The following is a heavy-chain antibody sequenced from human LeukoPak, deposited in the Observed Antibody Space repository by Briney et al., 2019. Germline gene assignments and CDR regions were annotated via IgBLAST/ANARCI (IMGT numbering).Heavy chain of an antibody. J-gene: IGHJ4*02. V-gene: IGHV3-48*03. Sequence: PGGSLRLSCAASVFNFSRYEMNWVRPAPGKGLEWVSYITSTGSTKYYADSVKGRFTISRDNAKNSLYLQMDSLRAEDTAVYYCARDRDTAYNPFDYWGQGTLVTVSS. CDR1: VFNFSRYE. D-gene: IGHD1-1*01. CDR2: ITSTGSTK. CDR3: ARDRDTAYNPFDY.